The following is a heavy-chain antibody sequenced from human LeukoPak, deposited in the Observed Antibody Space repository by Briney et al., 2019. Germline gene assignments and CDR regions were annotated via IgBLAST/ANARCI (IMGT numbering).Heavy chain of an antibody. D-gene: IGHD6-19*01. CDR1: GFTFSSYA. Sequence: PGGSLRLSCAASGFTFSSYAVSWVRQAPGKGLEWVSAISGSGGGTYYADSVKGRFTISRDNSKNTLYLQVSSLSTEDTAVYYCAKTTTGYSSGRYPGWPVDYWGQGTLVSVSS. CDR3: AKTTTGYSSGRYPGWPVDY. V-gene: IGHV3-23*01. J-gene: IGHJ4*02. CDR2: ISGSGGGT.